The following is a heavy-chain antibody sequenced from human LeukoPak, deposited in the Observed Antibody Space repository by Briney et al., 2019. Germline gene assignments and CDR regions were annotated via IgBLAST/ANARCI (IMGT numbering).Heavy chain of an antibody. CDR1: GYAFTSYY. V-gene: IGHV1-46*01. J-gene: IGHJ4*02. Sequence: ASVKVSCKASGYAFTSYYMHWVRQAPGQGLEWMGIINPSGGSTSYAQKFQGRVTMTRDTSTSTVYMELSSLRSEDTAVYYCAKDRGWQYADYATVAVEHWGQGTLVTVSS. D-gene: IGHD4-17*01. CDR3: AKDRGWQYADYATVAVEH. CDR2: INPSGGST.